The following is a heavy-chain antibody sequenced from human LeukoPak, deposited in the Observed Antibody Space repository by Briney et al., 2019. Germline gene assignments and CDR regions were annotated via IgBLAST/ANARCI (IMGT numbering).Heavy chain of an antibody. CDR1: GGSFSGYY. Sequence: SETLSLTCAVYGGSFSGYYWSWIRQPPGKGLEWIGEINHSGSTNYNPSLKSRVTISVDTSKNQFSLKLSSVTAADTAVYYCARLAALCDSSTYYFDYWGQGTLVTVSP. D-gene: IGHD3-22*01. CDR3: ARLAALCDSSTYYFDY. CDR2: INHSGST. J-gene: IGHJ4*02. V-gene: IGHV4-34*01.